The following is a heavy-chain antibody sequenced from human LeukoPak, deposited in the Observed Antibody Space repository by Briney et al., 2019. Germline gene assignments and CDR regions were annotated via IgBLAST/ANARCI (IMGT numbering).Heavy chain of an antibody. CDR2: ISGSGFTT. V-gene: IGHV3-23*01. J-gene: IGHJ4*02. CDR3: AKGRSRDYSSGWYFDS. CDR1: GLTFGNYA. D-gene: IGHD6-19*01. Sequence: GGSLRLSCAASGLTFGNYALNWVRQTPGKGLEWVSGISGSGFTTYYADSLKGRFTISRDNSKNTLYLQMNSLRAEDTAVYYCAKGRSRDYSSGWYFDSWGQGTLVTVSS.